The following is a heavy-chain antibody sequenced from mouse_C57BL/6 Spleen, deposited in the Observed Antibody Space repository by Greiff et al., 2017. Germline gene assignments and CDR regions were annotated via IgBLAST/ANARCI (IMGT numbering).Heavy chain of an antibody. CDR1: GYTFTSYW. D-gene: IGHD1-1*01. CDR3: ATPFNTVVATDY. V-gene: IGHV1-55*01. J-gene: IGHJ2*01. Sequence: QVQLKQPGAELVKPGASVKMSCKASGYTFTSYWITWVKQRPGQGLEWIGDIYPGSGSTNYNEKFKSKATLTVDTSSSTAYMQLSSLTSEDSAVYYCATPFNTVVATDYWGQGTTLTVSS. CDR2: IYPGSGST.